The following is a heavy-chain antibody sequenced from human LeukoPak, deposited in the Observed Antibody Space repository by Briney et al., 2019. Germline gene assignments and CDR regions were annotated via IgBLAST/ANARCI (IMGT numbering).Heavy chain of an antibody. CDR3: AIVGGLPAAADKGFDY. CDR2: MYYSGST. D-gene: IGHD2-2*01. Sequence: RASETLSLTCTVSGGSISSSSYYWGWIRQPPGKGLEWIGSMYYSGSTYYNPSLKSRVTISVDTSKNQFSLKLNSATAADTAVYYCAIVGGLPAAADKGFDYWGQGTLVTVSS. J-gene: IGHJ4*02. CDR1: GGSISSSSYY. V-gene: IGHV4-39*01.